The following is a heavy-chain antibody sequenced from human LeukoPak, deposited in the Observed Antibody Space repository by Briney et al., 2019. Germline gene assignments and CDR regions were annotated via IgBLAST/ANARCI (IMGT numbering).Heavy chain of an antibody. J-gene: IGHJ4*02. CDR1: GGSVSSGGYY. CDR3: ARAGGAAADTALDY. D-gene: IGHD6-13*01. CDR2: IYYSGST. Sequence: SETLSLTCTVSGGSVSSGGYYWNWIRQHPGKGLEWIGYIYYSGSTYYSPSLKSRVTISVDTSKNQFSLKLSSVTAADTAVYYCARAGGAAADTALDYWGQGTLVTVSS. V-gene: IGHV4-31*03.